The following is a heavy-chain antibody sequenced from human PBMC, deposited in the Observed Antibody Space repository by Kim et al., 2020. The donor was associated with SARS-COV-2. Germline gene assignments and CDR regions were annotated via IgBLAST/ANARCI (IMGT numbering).Heavy chain of an antibody. CDR2: LSPDGAHA. V-gene: IGHV3-30*18. D-gene: IGHD3-16*01. CDR1: GFTFSSHV. Sequence: GGSLRLSCSASGFTFSSHVMRWVRQAPGKGLEWVASLSPDGAHAYYTDSVKGRFTISRDNSKNTLFLQMNSLSVEDTALYYCAKDLTNNWSVYYWGQGTLVTRSS. J-gene: IGHJ4*02. CDR3: AKDLTNNWSVYY.